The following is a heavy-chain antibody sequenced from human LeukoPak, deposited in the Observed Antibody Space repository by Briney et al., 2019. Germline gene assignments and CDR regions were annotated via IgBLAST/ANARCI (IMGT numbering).Heavy chain of an antibody. J-gene: IGHJ4*02. Sequence: GGSLRLSCAASGFTFSSYAMSWVRQTPGRGLDWVAGVSPSGGRTLYADSVEGRFTISRDNSNDTVYLQLSSLRAEDSALYYCAKVRGVYCSSPACYYYDSWGQGTPVTVSS. V-gene: IGHV3-23*01. CDR3: AKVRGVYCSSPACYYYDS. CDR1: GFTFSSYA. D-gene: IGHD2-2*01. CDR2: VSPSGGRT.